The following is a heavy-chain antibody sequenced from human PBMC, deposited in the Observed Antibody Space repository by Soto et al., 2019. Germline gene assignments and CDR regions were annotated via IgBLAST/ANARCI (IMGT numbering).Heavy chain of an antibody. CDR3: ARGRFWSGYYTRYYYYGMDV. J-gene: IGHJ6*02. CDR1: GGSFSGYY. Sequence: SETLSLTCAVYGGSFSGYYWSWIRQPPGKGLEWIGEINHSGSTNYNPSLKSRVTISVDTSKNQFSLKLSSVTAADTAVYYCARGRFWSGYYTRYYYYGMDVWGQGTTVTVSS. V-gene: IGHV4-34*01. D-gene: IGHD3-3*01. CDR2: INHSGST.